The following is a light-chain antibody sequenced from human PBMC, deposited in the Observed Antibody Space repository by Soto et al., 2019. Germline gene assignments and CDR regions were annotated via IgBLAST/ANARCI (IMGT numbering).Light chain of an antibody. J-gene: IGKJ1*01. CDR2: KAS. CDR3: QQYDSYSKT. Sequence: DIQMTQSPSTLSASVGDRVTITCRASQSISTWLAWYQQKPGKAPKLLIYKASDLETGVPSRFSGSGSGTEFTLTINSLQPEDFATYYCQQYDSYSKTFGQGTKVHIK. CDR1: QSISTW. V-gene: IGKV1-5*03.